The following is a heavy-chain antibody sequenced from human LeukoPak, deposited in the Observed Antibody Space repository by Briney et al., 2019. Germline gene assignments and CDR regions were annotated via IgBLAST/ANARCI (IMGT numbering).Heavy chain of an antibody. D-gene: IGHD3-22*01. J-gene: IGHJ4*02. V-gene: IGHV3-7*01. Sequence: GGSLRLSCAASGFTFSTYWMSWVRQAPGKGLEWVANIKEDGSGKYYGDSVKGRFTISRDNAKNSLHLQMNSLRAEDTAVYYCARDSSGYQWGQGTLVTVSS. CDR3: ARDSSGYQ. CDR2: IKEDGSGK. CDR1: GFTFSTYW.